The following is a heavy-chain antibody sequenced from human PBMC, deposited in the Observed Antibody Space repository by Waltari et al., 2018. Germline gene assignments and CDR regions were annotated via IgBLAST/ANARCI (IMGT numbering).Heavy chain of an antibody. J-gene: IGHJ4*02. Sequence: EVHLVESGGGLVEPGGSLSLPCAASGFTFPDAWLRWVRQAPGKGLECVGRIKSKADGGTTDYAAPVKGRFSISRDDSENTLYLQMNSLKTEDTAVYYCTTDYPPYDRRGYWGQGTLVTVSS. CDR2: IKSKADGGTT. CDR3: TTDYPPYDRRGY. D-gene: IGHD3-22*01. V-gene: IGHV3-15*01. CDR1: GFTFPDAW.